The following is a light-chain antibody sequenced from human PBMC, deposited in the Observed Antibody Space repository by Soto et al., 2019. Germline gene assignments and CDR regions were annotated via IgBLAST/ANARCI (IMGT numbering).Light chain of an antibody. CDR3: SSYTSSSSVV. V-gene: IGLV2-14*03. Sequence: QSALTQPASVSGSPGQSITISCTGTSSDVGGYNYVSWYQHHPGKAPKVMIYDVNNRPSGVSNRFSGSKSGNTASLTISGLQAEDEADYYCSSYTSSSSVVFGGGTKVTVL. J-gene: IGLJ2*01. CDR2: DVN. CDR1: SSDVGGYNY.